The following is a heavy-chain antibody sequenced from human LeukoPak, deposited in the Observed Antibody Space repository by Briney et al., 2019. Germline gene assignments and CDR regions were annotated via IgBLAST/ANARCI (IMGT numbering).Heavy chain of an antibody. J-gene: IGHJ4*02. CDR2: ISAYNGNT. CDR1: GYTFTSYG. V-gene: IGHV1-18*01. CDR3: ARGLGVAGPHGYFDY. D-gene: IGHD6-19*01. Sequence: ASVKVSCKASGYTFTSYGISWVRQAPGQGLEWMGWISAYNGNTNYAQKLQGRVTMTTDTSTSTAYMELRSLRSDDTAVYYCARGLGVAGPHGYFDYWGQGTLVTVSS.